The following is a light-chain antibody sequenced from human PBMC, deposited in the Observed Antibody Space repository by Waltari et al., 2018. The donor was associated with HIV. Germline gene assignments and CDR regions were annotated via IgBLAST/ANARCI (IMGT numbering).Light chain of an antibody. V-gene: IGLV2-14*01. CDR1: SSDVGGYNS. CDR2: EVS. CDR3: SSYTSSSTLRV. J-gene: IGLJ3*02. Sequence: QSMLTQPASVSGSPGQSITISCTGTSSDVGGYNSVSWYQQHPGKAPKLMIYEVSNRPSGVSNRFSGSKSGNTASLTISGLQAEDEADYYCSSYTSSSTLRVFGGGTKLTVL.